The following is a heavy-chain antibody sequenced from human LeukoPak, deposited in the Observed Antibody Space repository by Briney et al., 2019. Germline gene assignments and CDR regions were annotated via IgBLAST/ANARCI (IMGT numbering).Heavy chain of an antibody. CDR2: ISGSGGST. Sequence: GGSLRLSCAASGFTFNNYVMSWVRQAPGKGLEWVSAISGSGGSTYYADSVKSRFTISRDNSKNTLYLQMNSLRAEDTAVYYCAKGIYPRYFDYWGQGTLVTVSS. CDR1: GFTFNNYV. J-gene: IGHJ4*02. V-gene: IGHV3-23*01. CDR3: AKGIYPRYFDY. D-gene: IGHD2-2*02.